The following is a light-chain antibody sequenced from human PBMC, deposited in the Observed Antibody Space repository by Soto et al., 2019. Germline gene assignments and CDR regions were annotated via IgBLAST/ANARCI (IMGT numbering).Light chain of an antibody. CDR1: QSVGTY. V-gene: IGKV3-15*01. CDR3: QQYDNVPPWT. CDR2: GAS. Sequence: EIVMTLSPATLSVSPGEIATLSCKASQSVGTYLAWYQQKPGQAPRLLIYGASTRATGVPARFSGGGSGTEFTLTLIRLQYEDFANYQCQQYDNVPPWTFGQGAKGAIK. J-gene: IGKJ1*01.